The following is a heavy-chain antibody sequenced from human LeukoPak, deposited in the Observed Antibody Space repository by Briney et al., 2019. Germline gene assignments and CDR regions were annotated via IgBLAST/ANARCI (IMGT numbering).Heavy chain of an antibody. D-gene: IGHD1/OR15-1a*01. V-gene: IGHV4-4*07. CDR1: GGYISSYY. CDR2: IYISGRI. CDR3: AIPGITGTEFDP. Sequence: PSEALSLTCTVSGGYISSYYGCWIRQPAGKGLEWIGRIYISGRINYNPSLKSRVTISVDKSKNQFSLKLSSVTAADTAVYYCAIPGITGTEFDPWGQGTLVTVSS. J-gene: IGHJ5*02.